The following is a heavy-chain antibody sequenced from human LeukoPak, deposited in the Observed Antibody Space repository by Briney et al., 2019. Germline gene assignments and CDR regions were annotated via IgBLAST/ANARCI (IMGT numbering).Heavy chain of an antibody. V-gene: IGHV3-23*01. D-gene: IGHD2-15*01. CDR2: ISGGGNST. CDR3: AKARAVVVVAATNY. CDR1: VFTFSIYA. Sequence: PGGSLRLSCAASVFTFSIYAMSWVRQSPGKGLEWVSAISGGGNSTYYADSVKGRFTISRDNSKNTLFLQMNSLRAEDTAVYYCAKARAVVVVAATNYWGQGTLVTVSS. J-gene: IGHJ4*02.